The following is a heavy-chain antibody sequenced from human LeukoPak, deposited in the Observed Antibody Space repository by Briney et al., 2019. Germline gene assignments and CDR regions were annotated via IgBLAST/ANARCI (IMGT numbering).Heavy chain of an antibody. CDR2: ISGSSSLI. J-gene: IGHJ6*03. Sequence: GGSLRLSCAASGFTFTDYGINWVRQAPGKGLEWVSSISGSSSLIYYADSVKGRFTISRDNAKNSLYLQMNSLRAEDTAVYYCARVPNNYYYFYMDVWGKGTTVTVSS. CDR1: GFTFTDYG. V-gene: IGHV3-21*01. D-gene: IGHD4/OR15-4a*01. CDR3: ARVPNNYYYFYMDV.